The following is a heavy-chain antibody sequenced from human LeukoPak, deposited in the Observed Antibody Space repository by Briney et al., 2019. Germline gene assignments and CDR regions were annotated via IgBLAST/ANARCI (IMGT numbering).Heavy chain of an antibody. CDR3: VRLYFD. CDR1: GFTFLSHW. D-gene: IGHD3-9*01. Sequence: GGSLSLSCATPGFTFLSHWMHWARQPPGKGLVWVSRIKRDGSSTDYVDSVKGRFTVSRDKAKITLFLQMISLRAEDTAVYYCVRLYFDWGKGTLVIVCS. CDR2: IKRDGSST. V-gene: IGHV3-74*01. J-gene: IGHJ4*02.